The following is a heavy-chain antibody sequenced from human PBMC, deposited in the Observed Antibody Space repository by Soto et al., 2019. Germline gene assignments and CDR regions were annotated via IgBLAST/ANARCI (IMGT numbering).Heavy chain of an antibody. Sequence: QVQLVQSGAEVKKPGSSVKVSCKASGGTFSSYAISWVRQAPGQGLEWMGGIIPIFGTANYAQKFQGRVTITADESTSTAYMERSSLRSEDTAVYYCARSSYDSSGRYYFDYWGQGTLVTVSS. CDR1: GGTFSSYA. CDR3: ARSSYDSSGRYYFDY. V-gene: IGHV1-69*12. J-gene: IGHJ4*02. D-gene: IGHD3-22*01. CDR2: IIPIFGTA.